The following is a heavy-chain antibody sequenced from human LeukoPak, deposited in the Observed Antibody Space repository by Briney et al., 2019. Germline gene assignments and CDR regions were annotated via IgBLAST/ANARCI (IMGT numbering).Heavy chain of an antibody. V-gene: IGHV3-74*01. J-gene: IGHJ5*02. CDR2: VNSDGSST. CDR1: GFTFSNYW. Sequence: GGSLRLSCAASGFTFSNYWMHWVRQAPGKGLVWVSRVNSDGSSTIYADSVKGRFTISRDNSKDTLYLQMNSLRAEDTAVYYCARGSWDQLLGFDPWGQGTLVTVSS. CDR3: ARGSWDQLLGFDP. D-gene: IGHD2-2*01.